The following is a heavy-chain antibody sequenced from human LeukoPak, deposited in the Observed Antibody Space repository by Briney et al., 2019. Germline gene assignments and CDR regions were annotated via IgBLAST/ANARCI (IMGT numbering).Heavy chain of an antibody. CDR2: INPSGGST. CDR3: ARVGLYSSGWSPYYMDV. V-gene: IGHV1-46*01. CDR1: GYTFTSYY. Sequence: ASVKVSCKASGYTFTSYYMHWVRQAPGQGLEWMGIINPSGGSTSYAQKFQGRVTMTTDTSTSTAYMELRSLRSDDTAVYYCARVGLYSSGWSPYYMDVWGKGTTVTISS. J-gene: IGHJ6*03. D-gene: IGHD6-19*01.